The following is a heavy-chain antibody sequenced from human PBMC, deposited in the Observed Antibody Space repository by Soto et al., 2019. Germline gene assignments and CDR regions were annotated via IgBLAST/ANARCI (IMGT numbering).Heavy chain of an antibody. CDR2: ISSSSSYI. CDR3: ARDGGSSSWYVRGVIPDY. V-gene: IGHV3-21*01. CDR1: GFTFSSYS. D-gene: IGHD6-13*01. J-gene: IGHJ4*02. Sequence: GGSLRLSCAASGFTFSSYSMNWVRQAPGKGLEWVSSISSSSSYIYYADSVKGRFTISRDNAKNSLYLQMNSLRAEDTAVYYCARDGGSSSWYVRGVIPDYWGQGTLVTVSS.